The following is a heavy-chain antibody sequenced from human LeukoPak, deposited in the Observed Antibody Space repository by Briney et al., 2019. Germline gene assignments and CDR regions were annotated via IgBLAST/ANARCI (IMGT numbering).Heavy chain of an antibody. D-gene: IGHD2-21*02. CDR2: IYPGDSDT. Sequence: GESLKISCKGSGYSFTSYWIGWVRQMPGKGVEWMGIIYPGDSDTRYSPSFQGQVTISADKSISTTYLQWSSLKASDTAMYYCARQLSTPATAISDYWGQGTLVTVSS. CDR1: GYSFTSYW. J-gene: IGHJ4*02. V-gene: IGHV5-51*01. CDR3: ARQLSTPATAISDY.